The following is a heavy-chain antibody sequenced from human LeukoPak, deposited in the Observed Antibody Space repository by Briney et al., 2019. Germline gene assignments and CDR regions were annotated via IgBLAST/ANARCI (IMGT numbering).Heavy chain of an antibody. Sequence: ASVKVSCKVSGYTLTELSMHWVRQAPGQGLEWMGWINPNSGGTNYAKKFQGRVTMTRDTSISTAYMELSRLRSDDTAVYYCARDFRAATVSDWFDPWGQGTLVTVSS. CDR1: GYTLTELS. CDR3: ARDFRAATVSDWFDP. J-gene: IGHJ5*02. CDR2: INPNSGGT. D-gene: IGHD5-18*01. V-gene: IGHV1-2*02.